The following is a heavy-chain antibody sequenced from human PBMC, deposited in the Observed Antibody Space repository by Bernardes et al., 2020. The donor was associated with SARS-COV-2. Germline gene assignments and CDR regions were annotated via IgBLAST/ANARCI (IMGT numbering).Heavy chain of an antibody. Sequence: ASVKVSCKASGYTFTSYYMHWVRQAPGQGLEWMGIINPSGGSTSYAQKFQGRVTMTTDTSTSTAYMELRSLRSDDTAVYYCASYLSYSDGMDVWGQGTTVTVAS. CDR1: GYTFTSYY. V-gene: IGHV1-46*01. J-gene: IGHJ6*01. CDR3: ASYLSYSDGMDV. CDR2: INPSGGST.